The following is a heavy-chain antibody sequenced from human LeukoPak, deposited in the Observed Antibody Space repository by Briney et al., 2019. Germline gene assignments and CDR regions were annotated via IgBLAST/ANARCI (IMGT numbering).Heavy chain of an antibody. Sequence: PGGSLRLSCTASGFTFSSYGMYWVRQAPGKGLEWVASMRYDGSNKYYADSVKGRFTISRDNSKNTLYLQMNSLRAEDTAVYYCARSAAGTLAFDYWGQGTLVTVSS. D-gene: IGHD6-13*01. V-gene: IGHV3-30*02. CDR2: MRYDGSNK. CDR3: ARSAAGTLAFDY. J-gene: IGHJ4*02. CDR1: GFTFSSYG.